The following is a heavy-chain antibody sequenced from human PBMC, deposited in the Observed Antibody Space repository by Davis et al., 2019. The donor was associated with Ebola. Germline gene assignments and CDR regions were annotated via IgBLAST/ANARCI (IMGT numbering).Heavy chain of an antibody. V-gene: IGHV3-53*01. J-gene: IGHJ3*02. D-gene: IGHD2-15*01. CDR1: GFTVSSNY. CDR2: IYSGGST. Sequence: GGSLRLSCAASGFTVSSNYMSWVRQAPGKGLEWVSVIYSGGSTYYADSVKGRFTISRDNSKNTLYLQMNSLRAEDTAVYYCAREALNCSGGSCYWAFDIWGQGTMVTVSS. CDR3: AREALNCSGGSCYWAFDI.